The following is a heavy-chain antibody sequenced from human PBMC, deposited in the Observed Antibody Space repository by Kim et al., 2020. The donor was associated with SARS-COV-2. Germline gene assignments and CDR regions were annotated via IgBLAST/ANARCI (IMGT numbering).Heavy chain of an antibody. V-gene: IGHV3-73*01. CDR2: IRSKANSYAT. CDR1: GFTFSGSA. J-gene: IGHJ4*02. Sequence: GGSLRLSCAASGFTFSGSAMHWVRQASGKGLEWVGRIRSKANSYATAYAASVKGRFTISRDDSKNTAYLQMNSLKTEDTAVYYCTRHFSSGNPFDYWGQGTLVTVSS. D-gene: IGHD3-3*01. CDR3: TRHFSSGNPFDY.